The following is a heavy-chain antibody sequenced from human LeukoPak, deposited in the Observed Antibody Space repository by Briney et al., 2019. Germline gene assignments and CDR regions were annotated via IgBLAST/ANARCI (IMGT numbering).Heavy chain of an antibody. CDR2: ISSSSSYI. CDR1: GFTFSSYS. CDR3: QSAMVRGVIIRYYYGMDV. V-gene: IGHV3-21*01. Sequence: GGSLRLSCAASGFTFSSYSMNWVRQAPGKGLEWVSSISSSSSYIYYADSVKGRFTISRDNAKNSLYLQMNSLRAEDTAAYYCQSAMVRGVIIRYYYGMDVWGQGTTVTVSS. J-gene: IGHJ6*02. D-gene: IGHD3-10*01.